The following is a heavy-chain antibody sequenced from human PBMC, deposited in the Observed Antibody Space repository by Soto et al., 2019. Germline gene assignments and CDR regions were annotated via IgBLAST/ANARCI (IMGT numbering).Heavy chain of an antibody. CDR2: INPSGGST. CDR1: GYTFTSYY. V-gene: IGHV1-46*01. Sequence: XSVKVSCKSSGYTFTSYYMHWVRRAPGQGLEWMGIINPSGGSTSYAQKFQGRVTMTRDTSTSTVYMELSSLRSEDTAVYYCARTGAGHAFDIWGQGTMVTVSS. CDR3: ARTGAGHAFDI. J-gene: IGHJ3*02.